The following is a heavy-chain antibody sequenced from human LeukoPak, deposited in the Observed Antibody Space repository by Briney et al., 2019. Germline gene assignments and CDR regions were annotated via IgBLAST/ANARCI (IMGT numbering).Heavy chain of an antibody. J-gene: IGHJ4*02. D-gene: IGHD5-24*01. V-gene: IGHV3-23*01. CDR1: GFTFSTYA. CDR3: ARRDATGDFDY. Sequence: GGSLRLSCEASGFTFSTYAMSWVRQAPGKGLEWVAAISVSGVSTYYADSVKGQFTISRDRSKNTLSLQMNSLRAEDTDVYYCARRDATGDFDYWGQGTLVTVSS. CDR2: ISVSGVST.